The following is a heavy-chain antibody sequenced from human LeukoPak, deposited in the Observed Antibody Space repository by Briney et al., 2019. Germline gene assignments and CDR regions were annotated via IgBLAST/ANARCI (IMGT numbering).Heavy chain of an antibody. CDR2: KSYDGSNK. D-gene: IGHD2-2*02. J-gene: IGHJ4*02. V-gene: IGHV3-30-3*01. CDR3: ARRGVVVPAAIARPYYFDH. CDR1: GFTFNNYA. Sequence: GGSLRLSCAASGFTFNNYAMHWVRQAPGKGPEWVAAKSYDGSNKYYADSVKGRFTISRDNSKNTLYLQMNSLRAEDTAVYYCARRGVVVPAAIARPYYFDHWGQGTLVTVSS.